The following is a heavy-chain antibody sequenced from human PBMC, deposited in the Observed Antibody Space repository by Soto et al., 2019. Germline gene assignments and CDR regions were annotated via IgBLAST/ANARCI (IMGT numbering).Heavy chain of an antibody. J-gene: IGHJ6*02. D-gene: IGHD3-10*01. CDR2: ISYDGSNK. CDR3: ASGGGYYGSGSYDYYYYYGMDV. CDR1: GFTFSSYA. Sequence: QVQLVESGGGVVQPGRSLRLSCAASGFTFSSYAMHWVRQAPGKGLEWVAVISYDGSNKYYADSVKGRFTISRDNSKNTLYLQMNSLRAEDTAVYYCASGGGYYGSGSYDYYYYYGMDVWGQGTTVTVSS. V-gene: IGHV3-30-3*01.